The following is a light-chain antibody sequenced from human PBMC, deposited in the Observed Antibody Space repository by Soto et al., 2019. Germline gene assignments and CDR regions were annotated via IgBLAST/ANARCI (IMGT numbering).Light chain of an antibody. J-gene: IGLJ3*02. Sequence: QSVLTQPPSVSAAPGQRVTISCSGSSSNIENNYVSWYQQLPGTAPRLLISDNNYRPSAIPARLSGSKSGTSATLRITGLQTGDEADDYCATSDSSLNAEVFGGGTQLTVL. CDR3: ATSDSSLNAEV. CDR1: SSNIENNY. CDR2: DNN. V-gene: IGLV1-51*01.